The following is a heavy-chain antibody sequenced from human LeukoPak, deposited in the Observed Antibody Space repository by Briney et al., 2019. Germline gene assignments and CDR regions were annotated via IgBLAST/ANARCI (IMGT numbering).Heavy chain of an antibody. CDR1: GYDFSGYT. CDR2: IRYDGNNK. Sequence: GGSLRLSCVASGYDFSGYTFTWVRQAPGKGLDWVAFIRYDGNNKLYADSVKGRFTISRDNSKNTLYLHINSLRAEDTAVYYCVKDNPLDYWGQGTLVIVSS. V-gene: IGHV3-30*02. D-gene: IGHD1-14*01. CDR3: VKDNPLDY. J-gene: IGHJ4*02.